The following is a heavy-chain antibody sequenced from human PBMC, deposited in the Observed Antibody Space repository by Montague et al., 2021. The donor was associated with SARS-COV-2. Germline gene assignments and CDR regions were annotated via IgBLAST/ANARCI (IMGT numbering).Heavy chain of an antibody. CDR3: ARATLGITMIVVVMTAIDYYFDD. V-gene: IGHV4-34*01. J-gene: IGHJ4*02. CDR1: VRCGSGYS. CDR2: RHHSGGT. Sequence: SETLSLTCAVYVRCGSGYSWGWIGQAPGRGLDCIGERHHSGGTNYNPSLKSRVTISVDTSKNQFSLKLSSVTAADTAVYYCARATLGITMIVVVMTAIDYYFDDWGQGTMVTVSS. D-gene: IGHD3-22*01.